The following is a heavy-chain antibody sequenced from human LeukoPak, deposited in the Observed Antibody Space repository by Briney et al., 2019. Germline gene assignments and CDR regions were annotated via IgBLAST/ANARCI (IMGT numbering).Heavy chain of an antibody. V-gene: IGHV3-30*18. CDR1: GFTFSSYG. Sequence: GGSLRLSWAASGFTFSSYGMHWVRQAPGKGLEWVAVISYDGSNKYYADSVKGRFTISRDNSKNTLYLQMNSLRAEDTAVYYCAKHRGYSCGSLGMDVWGQGTTVTVSS. D-gene: IGHD5-18*01. J-gene: IGHJ6*02. CDR3: AKHRGYSCGSLGMDV. CDR2: ISYDGSNK.